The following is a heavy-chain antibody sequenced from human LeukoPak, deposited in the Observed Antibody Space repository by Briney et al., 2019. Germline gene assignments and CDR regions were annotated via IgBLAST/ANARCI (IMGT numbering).Heavy chain of an antibody. V-gene: IGHV1-8*01. Sequence: GASVKVSCKASGYTFTSYDNNWVRQATGQGLEWMGWMNPNSGNTGYAQKFQGRVTMTRNTSISTAYMELSSLRSEDTAVYYCARGPLGYCSGGSCYSGEGGFDYWGQGTLVTVSS. D-gene: IGHD2-15*01. J-gene: IGHJ4*02. CDR1: GYTFTSYD. CDR3: ARGPLGYCSGGSCYSGEGGFDY. CDR2: MNPNSGNT.